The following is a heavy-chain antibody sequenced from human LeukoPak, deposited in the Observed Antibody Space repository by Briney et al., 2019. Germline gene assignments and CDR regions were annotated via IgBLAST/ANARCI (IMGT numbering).Heavy chain of an antibody. CDR2: IYPKDGGV. CDR1: GYTFTDYY. D-gene: IGHD6-13*01. J-gene: IGHJ5*02. V-gene: IGHV1-2*02. CDR3: ARDIAPSGSWWFDT. Sequence: ASVKVSCKASGYTFTDYYMHWLRQAPGQDFEWMGWIYPKDGGVNYAQKFQGRVTMTRDTSITTVYMQLSRLRSDDRAVYYCARDIAPSGSWWFDTWGQGTLVTVSS.